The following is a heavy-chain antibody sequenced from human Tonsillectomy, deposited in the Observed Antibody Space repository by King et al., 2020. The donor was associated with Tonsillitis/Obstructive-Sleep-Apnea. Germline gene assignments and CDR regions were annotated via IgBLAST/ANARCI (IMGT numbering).Heavy chain of an antibody. J-gene: IGHJ6*03. D-gene: IGHD3-9*01. CDR1: GFTFSSYA. V-gene: IGHV3-23*04. CDR2: ISGSGGST. CDR3: ASHVLRYFDWPYYMDV. Sequence: VQLVESGGGLVQPGGSLRLSCAASGFTFSSYAMSWVRQAPGKGLEWVSAISGSGGSTYYADSVKGRFTISRDNSKNTLYLQMNSLRAEDTAVYYCASHVLRYFDWPYYMDVWGKGTTVTVSS.